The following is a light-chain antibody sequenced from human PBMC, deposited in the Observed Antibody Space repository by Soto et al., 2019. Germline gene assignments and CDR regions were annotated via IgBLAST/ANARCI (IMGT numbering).Light chain of an antibody. CDR2: DVS. CDR3: SSYRSTSTGV. J-gene: IGLJ1*01. V-gene: IGLV2-14*03. Sequence: QSALTQPASVSGSPGQSITISSTGTRSDVGGYNFVSWYQQHPGKAPKLMIYDVSNRPSGVSNRFSGSKSGNTASLTISGLQAEDEADYYCSSYRSTSTGVFGTGTKVTVL. CDR1: RSDVGGYNF.